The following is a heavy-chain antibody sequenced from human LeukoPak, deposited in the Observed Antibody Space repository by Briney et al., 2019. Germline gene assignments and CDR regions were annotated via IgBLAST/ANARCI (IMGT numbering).Heavy chain of an antibody. CDR1: GFTFSNDN. CDR3: ARDGSSSGWDFDY. V-gene: IGHV3-21*01. Sequence: GGSLRLSCAASGFTFSNDNMNWVRQAPGKGLERVSCFGTRSSYIYYADSVKGRFTITRDNAKNSLYLQMNRLRAEDTAVYYCARDGSSSGWDFDYWGQGTLVTVSS. D-gene: IGHD6-19*01. J-gene: IGHJ4*02. CDR2: FGTRSSYI.